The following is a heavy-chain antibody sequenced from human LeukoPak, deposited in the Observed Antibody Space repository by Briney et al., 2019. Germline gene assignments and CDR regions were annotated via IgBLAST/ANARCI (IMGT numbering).Heavy chain of an antibody. J-gene: IGHJ4*02. CDR1: GFTFSIYS. CDR3: ARMNYISSGWGAPFDY. Sequence: GGSLRLSCVASGFTFSIYSMNWVRRAPGKGPEWLSYIRSSSSTTYYADSVKGRFTISRDNAKNSLYLQMNSLRAEDTAVYYCARMNYISSGWGAPFDYWGQGTLVTVSS. D-gene: IGHD1-7*01. CDR2: IRSSSSTT. V-gene: IGHV3-48*04.